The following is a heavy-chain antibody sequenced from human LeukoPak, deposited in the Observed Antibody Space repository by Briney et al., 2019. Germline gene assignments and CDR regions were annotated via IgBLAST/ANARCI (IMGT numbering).Heavy chain of an antibody. D-gene: IGHD6-25*01. Sequence: ETLSLTCTVSGGSISSSSYYWGWIRQPPGKGLEWVANIKRDGSEKNYVDSVKGRFTISRDNAKSSLYLQMNSLRVEDTAVYYCARDPSAGSESWGQGTLVTVSS. J-gene: IGHJ4*02. CDR3: ARDPSAGSES. V-gene: IGHV3-7*01. CDR2: IKRDGSEK. CDR1: GGSISSSSYY.